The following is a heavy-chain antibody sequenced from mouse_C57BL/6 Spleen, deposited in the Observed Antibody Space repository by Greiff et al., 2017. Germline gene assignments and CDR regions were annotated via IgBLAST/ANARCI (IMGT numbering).Heavy chain of an antibody. CDR1: GYTFTSYW. Sequence: VQLQQPGAELVMPGASVKLSCKASGYTFTSYWMHWVKQRPGQGLEWIGEIDPSDSYTNYNQKFKGKSTLTVDKSSSTAYMQLSSLTSEDSAVYYCAIYYAMDDWGQGTSVTVSS. V-gene: IGHV1-69*01. J-gene: IGHJ4*01. CDR2: IDPSDSYT. CDR3: AIYYAMDD.